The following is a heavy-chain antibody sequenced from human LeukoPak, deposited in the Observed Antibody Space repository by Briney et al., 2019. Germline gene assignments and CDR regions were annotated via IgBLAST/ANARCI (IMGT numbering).Heavy chain of an antibody. D-gene: IGHD1-14*01. V-gene: IGHV3-23*01. CDR3: AKDFVRYNIQFDY. Sequence: GGSLRLSCAASGLSFGFYAMSWVRQAPGKGLEWVSSISGGGAGTYYADSVRGRFTISRDNSKNTLYLQMDSLRAEDAALYYCAKDFVRYNIQFDYWGQGALVTVSS. J-gene: IGHJ4*02. CDR1: GLSFGFYA. CDR2: ISGGGAGT.